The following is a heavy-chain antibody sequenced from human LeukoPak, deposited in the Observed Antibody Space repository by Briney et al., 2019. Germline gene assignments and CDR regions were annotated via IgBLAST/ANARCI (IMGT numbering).Heavy chain of an antibody. J-gene: IGHJ2*01. V-gene: IGHV3-74*01. D-gene: IGHD6-19*01. Sequence: GGSLRLSCAASGFTFSSYWMHWVRQAPGKGLVWVSRINSDGDSTLYADSVKGRFTISRDNAKNTLYLQMNSLRAEDTAVYYCARPPYSSGSFDLWGRGTLVTVSS. CDR1: GFTFSSYW. CDR3: ARPPYSSGSFDL. CDR2: INSDGDST.